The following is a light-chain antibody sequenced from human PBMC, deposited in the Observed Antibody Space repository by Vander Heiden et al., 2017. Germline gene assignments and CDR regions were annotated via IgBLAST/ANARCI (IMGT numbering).Light chain of an antibody. CDR3: LQSDNIVLLT. J-gene: IGKJ4*02. V-gene: IGKV1-39*01. Sequence: DIQMTNYQSSLSVSLGDRVTISFRASQITGRSLNLYQHKAGKAPILLIYAAPRLQSRVPSRFTVNVYLKHFTLTLSTPQPVEFAPHISLQSDNIVLLTFGGGTKVAIK. CDR1: QITGRS. CDR2: AAP.